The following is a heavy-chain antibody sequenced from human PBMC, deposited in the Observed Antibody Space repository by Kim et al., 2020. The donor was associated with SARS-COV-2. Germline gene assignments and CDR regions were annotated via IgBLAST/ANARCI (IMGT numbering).Heavy chain of an antibody. Sequence: GGSLRLSCAASGFTFSSYGMHWVRQAPGKGLEWVAVIWYDGSNKYYADSVKGRFTISRDNSKNTLYLQMNSLRAEDTAVYYCARDLSEYSSSYAIDYWGQGTLVTVSS. D-gene: IGHD6-6*01. J-gene: IGHJ4*02. V-gene: IGHV3-33*01. CDR1: GFTFSSYG. CDR3: ARDLSEYSSSYAIDY. CDR2: IWYDGSNK.